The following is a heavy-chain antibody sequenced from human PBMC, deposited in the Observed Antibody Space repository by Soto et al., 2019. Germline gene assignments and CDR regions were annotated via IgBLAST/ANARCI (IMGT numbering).Heavy chain of an antibody. CDR2: IYSGGST. D-gene: IGHD3-3*01. J-gene: IGHJ6*03. CDR3: AXXXTTIFGVVIGAGYYYYMDV. CDR1: GFTVSSNY. Sequence: GGSLRLSCAASGFTVSSNYMSWVRQAPWKGLEWVSVIYSGGSTYYADSVKGRFTISRDSSKNTLYLQMNSLRAEDTAVYYCAXXXTTIFGVVIGAGYYYYMDVWGKGTTVTVS. V-gene: IGHV3-66*01.